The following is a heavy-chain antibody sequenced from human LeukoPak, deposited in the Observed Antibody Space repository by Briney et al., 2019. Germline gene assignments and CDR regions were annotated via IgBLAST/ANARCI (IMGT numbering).Heavy chain of an antibody. CDR1: GFTFSSYG. J-gene: IGHJ4*02. D-gene: IGHD5-24*01. CDR3: AKGGVRLQLFDY. CDR2: IRYDGSNK. Sequence: GGSLRLSCAASGFTFSSYGMHWVRQAPGKGLEWVAFIRYDGSNKYYADSVKGRFTISRDNSKNTLYLQMNSLRAEDTAVYYCAKGGVRLQLFDYWGQGTLVTVSS. V-gene: IGHV3-30*02.